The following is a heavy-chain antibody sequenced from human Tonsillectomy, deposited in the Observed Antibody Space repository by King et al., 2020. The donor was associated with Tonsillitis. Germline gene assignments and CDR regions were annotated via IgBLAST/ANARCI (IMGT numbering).Heavy chain of an antibody. V-gene: IGHV4-61*02. CDR1: GGSISSGSYY. J-gene: IGHJ2*01. CDR2: IYTSGST. Sequence: QLQESGPGLVKPSQTLSLTCTVSGGSISSGSYYWSWIRQPAGKGLEWIGRIYTSGSTNYNPSLKSRVTITVDTSKNQFSLKLSSVTAADTAVYYCARDPSTYYYESGGYPADWYFDLWGRGTLVTVSS. D-gene: IGHD3-22*01. CDR3: ARDPSTYYYESGGYPADWYFDL.